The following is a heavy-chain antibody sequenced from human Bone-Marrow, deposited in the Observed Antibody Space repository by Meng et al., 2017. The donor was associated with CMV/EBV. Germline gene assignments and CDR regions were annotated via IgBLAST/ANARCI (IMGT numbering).Heavy chain of an antibody. Sequence: SETLSLTCTVSGGSISSYYWSWIRQPPGKGLEWIGYIYYSGSTNYNPSLKSRVTISVDTSKNQFSLKLSSVTAADTAVYYCARNTLYYDFWSGYYDYYGMDVWGQGTTVTVSS. CDR1: GGSISSYY. J-gene: IGHJ6*02. CDR3: ARNTLYYDFWSGYYDYYGMDV. CDR2: IYYSGST. V-gene: IGHV4-59*01. D-gene: IGHD3-3*01.